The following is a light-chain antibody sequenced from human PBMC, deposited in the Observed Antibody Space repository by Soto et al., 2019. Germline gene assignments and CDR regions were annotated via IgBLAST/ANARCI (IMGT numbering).Light chain of an antibody. Sequence: IVLTQSPGTLSLSPGERATLSCRASQSASSSYLAWYQQKPGQARRLLIYGASSRAAGIPDRFRGSGSGTDFTLTISSLEPDDFAVYYCHQYDSSPLTFGGGTKVEIK. CDR3: HQYDSSPLT. CDR1: QSASSSY. J-gene: IGKJ4*01. CDR2: GAS. V-gene: IGKV3-20*01.